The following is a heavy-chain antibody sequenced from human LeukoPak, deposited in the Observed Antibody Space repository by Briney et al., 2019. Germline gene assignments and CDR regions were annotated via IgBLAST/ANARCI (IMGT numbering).Heavy chain of an antibody. CDR1: GLTFSNSE. J-gene: IGHJ4*02. CDR3: ARGGWRAAVAGTVYHY. V-gene: IGHV3-21*01. Sequence: GGSLRLSCAASGLTFSNSEMNWVRQAPGKGLEWVSSISGSSGHIYYADSLKGRFTISRDNSKDTLYLQMNSLRGEDTAVYYCARGGWRAAVAGTVYHYWGQGTLVTVSS. D-gene: IGHD6-19*01. CDR2: ISGSSGHI.